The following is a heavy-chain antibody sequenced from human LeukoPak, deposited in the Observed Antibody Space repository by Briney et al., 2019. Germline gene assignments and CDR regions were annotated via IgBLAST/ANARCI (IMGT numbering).Heavy chain of an antibody. CDR2: ISAYKGNK. V-gene: IGHV1-18*01. CDR1: GYSFTSYG. Sequence: GASVKVSCKASGYSFTSYGIGWVRQAPGQGLEWVGWISAYKGNKHYAQKLQGRVTMNTDTSTSTAYMELRSLRSDDTAVYYCASDDSSRYYFHGYWGQGTLVTVSS. CDR3: ASDDSSRYYFHGY. J-gene: IGHJ4*02. D-gene: IGHD3-22*01.